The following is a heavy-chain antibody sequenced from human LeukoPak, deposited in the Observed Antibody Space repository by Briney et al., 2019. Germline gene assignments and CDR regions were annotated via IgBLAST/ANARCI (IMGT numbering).Heavy chain of an antibody. CDR2: ISYDGSNK. J-gene: IGHJ4*02. Sequence: GGSLRLSCAASGFTFSSYAMHWVRQAPGKGLEWVAVISYDGSNKYYADSVKGRFTISRDNSTNTPYLKINSLRAEDTAVYYCPKVEETTVTKQYYFDYWGQGTLVTVSS. D-gene: IGHD4-17*01. CDR3: PKVEETTVTKQYYFDY. V-gene: IGHV3-30-3*01. CDR1: GFTFSSYA.